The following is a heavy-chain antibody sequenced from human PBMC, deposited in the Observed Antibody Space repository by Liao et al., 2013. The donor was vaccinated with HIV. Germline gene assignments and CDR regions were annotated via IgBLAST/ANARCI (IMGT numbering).Heavy chain of an antibody. CDR3: ARVQWXPAPNWYSDL. V-gene: IGHV4-61*02. CDR2: IYIGMSTTGTT. Sequence: QVRLQESGPGLVKPSQTLSLTCTVSGDLIRRDNYYWTWIRQPAGKGLEWIGHIYIGMSTTGTTNYNPSLKSRVSISADTSSNHVSLKLTSVTAADTAVYYCARVQWXPAPNWYSDLWGRGTLVIVSS. CDR1: GDLIRRDNYY. J-gene: IGHJ2*01. D-gene: IGHD1-26*01.